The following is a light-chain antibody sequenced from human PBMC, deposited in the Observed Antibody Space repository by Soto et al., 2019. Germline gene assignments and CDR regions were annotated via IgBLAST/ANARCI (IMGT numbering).Light chain of an antibody. CDR3: QQYYSIPHT. CDR1: QSVLYSSNNKNY. CDR2: WAS. V-gene: IGKV4-1*01. J-gene: IGKJ2*01. Sequence: DIVMTQSPDSLAVSLGERATINCKSSQSVLYSSNNKNYVAWYQQKPVQSPKLLIYWASTRESGVPDRFSGSGSGTDFTLTISSLQAEDVAVYYCQQYYSIPHTFGQGTKLEIK.